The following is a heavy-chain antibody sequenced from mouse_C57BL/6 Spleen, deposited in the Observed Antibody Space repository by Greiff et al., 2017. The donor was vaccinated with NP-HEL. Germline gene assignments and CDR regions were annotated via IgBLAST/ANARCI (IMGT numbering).Heavy chain of an antibody. V-gene: IGHV5-6*01. J-gene: IGHJ1*03. CDR2: ISSGGSYT. Sequence: VQLKESGGDLVKPGGSLKLSCAASGFTFSSYGMSWVRQTPDKRLEWVATISSGGSYTYYPDSVKGRFTISRDNAKNTLYLQMSSLKSEDTAMYYCARHDYYGSRGGYFDVWGTGTTVTVSS. CDR1: GFTFSSYG. D-gene: IGHD1-1*01. CDR3: ARHDYYGSRGGYFDV.